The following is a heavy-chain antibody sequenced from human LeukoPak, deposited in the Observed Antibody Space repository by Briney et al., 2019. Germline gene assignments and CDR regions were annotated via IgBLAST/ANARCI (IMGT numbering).Heavy chain of an antibody. CDR3: ASAGGTTKYDY. J-gene: IGHJ4*02. V-gene: IGHV3-66*02. D-gene: IGHD1-1*01. CDR2: IYSGGST. CDR1: GFTVSSNY. Sequence: GGSLRLSCAASGFTVSSNYMSWVRQAPGKGLEWVSVIYSGGSTYYADSVKGRFTISRDNSKNTLYLQMNSLRGEDTAVYFCASAGGTTKYDYWGQGTLVTVSS.